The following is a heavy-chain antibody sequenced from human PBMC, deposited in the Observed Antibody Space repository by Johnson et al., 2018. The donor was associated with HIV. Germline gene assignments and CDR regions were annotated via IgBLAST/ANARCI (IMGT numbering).Heavy chain of an antibody. CDR2: IGTAGDT. CDR1: GFTFDDYT. V-gene: IGHV3-13*01. D-gene: IGHD6-13*01. J-gene: IGHJ3*02. Sequence: VQLVESGGVVVQPGGSLRLSCAASGFTFDDYTMHWVRQAPGKGLEWVSAIGTAGDTYYPGPVKGRFTISRENAKNSLYLQMNSLRAGDTAVYYCARAYGIAAAGTSGAFDIWGQGTMVTGSS. CDR3: ARAYGIAAAGTSGAFDI.